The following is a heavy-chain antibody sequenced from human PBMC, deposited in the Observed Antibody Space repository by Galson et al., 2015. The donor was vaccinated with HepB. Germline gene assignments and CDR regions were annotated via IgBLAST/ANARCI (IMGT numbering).Heavy chain of an antibody. CDR2: ISATGTTI. Sequence: SLRLSCAASGFTFSSYNMNWVRQAPGKGLEWISYISATGTTIDYADSVKGRFTISRDNAKNSLYLQMSSLRAEDTAVYYCARHSRATFGEPNWFDPWGQGTLVIVSS. CDR1: GFTFSSYN. J-gene: IGHJ5*02. D-gene: IGHD3-3*01. CDR3: ARHSRATFGEPNWFDP. V-gene: IGHV3-48*01.